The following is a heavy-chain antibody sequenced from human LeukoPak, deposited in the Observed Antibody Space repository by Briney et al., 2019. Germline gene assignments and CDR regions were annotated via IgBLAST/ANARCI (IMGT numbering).Heavy chain of an antibody. V-gene: IGHV3-7*03. CDR3: ARGGYSYGYAYDY. CDR2: INEDETEK. CDR1: GFTFTNYW. J-gene: IGHJ4*02. Sequence: GGSLRLSCAVSGFTFTNYWMTWVRQAPGKGLEWVANINEDETEKFYVDSVVGRFTISRDNSKNTLYLQMNSLRAEDTAVYYCARGGYSYGYAYDYWGQGTLVTVSS. D-gene: IGHD5-18*01.